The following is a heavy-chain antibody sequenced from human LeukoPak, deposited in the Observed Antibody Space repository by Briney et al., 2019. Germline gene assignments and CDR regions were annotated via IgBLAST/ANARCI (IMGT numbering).Heavy chain of an antibody. CDR3: ARDFTCGGDCYLYYFDY. CDR2: ISSSSYI. J-gene: IGHJ4*02. V-gene: IGHV3-21*01. D-gene: IGHD2-21*02. CDR1: GFTFSSYS. Sequence: GGSLRLSCAASGFTFSSYSMNWVRQAPGKGLEWVSSISSSSYIYYADSVKGRFTISRDNAKNSLYLQMNSLRAEDTAIYYCARDFTCGGDCYLYYFDYWGQGTLVTVSS.